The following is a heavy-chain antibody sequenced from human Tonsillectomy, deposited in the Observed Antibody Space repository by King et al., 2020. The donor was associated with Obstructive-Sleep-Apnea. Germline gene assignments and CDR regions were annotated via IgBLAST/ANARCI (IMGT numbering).Heavy chain of an antibody. D-gene: IGHD3-16*01. V-gene: IGHV3-7*03. J-gene: IGHJ3*01. CDR3: VRDRKGSGRLGAVGGFDK. CDR1: GFVFNSYW. CDR2: IKQDGTEI. Sequence: VQLVASGGGLVQPGGSLRLSCEASGFVFNSYWMSWVRQAPGKGRELLANIKQDGTEIYNVDSVKGRFSISRDNAKKSLYLQMNNLGAEDTAVYSCVRDRKGSGRLGAVGGFDKRGQTTMVTVSS.